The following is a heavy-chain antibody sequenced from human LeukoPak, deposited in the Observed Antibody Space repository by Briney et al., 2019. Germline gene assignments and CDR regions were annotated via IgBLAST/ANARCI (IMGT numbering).Heavy chain of an antibody. J-gene: IGHJ4*02. CDR3: ARDRGEGIVGTFDY. D-gene: IGHD1-26*01. Sequence: SETLSLTCTVSGDSIINHYWSWIRQPPGKGLVWIGYIFYSGNTHYNPSLKSRVTMSVDTSKNQFSLRLSSVTPADTAVYYCARDRGEGIVGTFDYWGQGTLVTVSS. CDR2: IFYSGNT. CDR1: GDSIINHY. V-gene: IGHV4-59*11.